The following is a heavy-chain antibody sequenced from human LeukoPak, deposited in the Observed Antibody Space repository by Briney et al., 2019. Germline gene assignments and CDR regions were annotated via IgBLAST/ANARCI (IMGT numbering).Heavy chain of an antibody. J-gene: IGHJ3*02. D-gene: IGHD4-17*01. V-gene: IGHV3-30*04. CDR1: GFTLKIYP. CDR2: ISHDGSDK. CDR3: AREGVQTTVDAFDI. Sequence: GGSLRLSCAASGFTLKIYPMYWVCQAPGKGLEWLSVISHDGSDKNNADSVKGRFIISRDNSKNTIYLQLNSLRPEDTAMYYCAREGVQTTVDAFDIWGLGTMVIVSS.